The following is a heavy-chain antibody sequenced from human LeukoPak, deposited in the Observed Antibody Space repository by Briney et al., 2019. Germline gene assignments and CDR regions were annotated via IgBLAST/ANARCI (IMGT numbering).Heavy chain of an antibody. D-gene: IGHD2-21*01. J-gene: IGHJ4*02. Sequence: PGGSLRLSCVGSGFSLSGDWMTWVRQAPGTGLEWVANIKEDGGETYYVDSVKGRFTISRDNAKNSLYLQMNNLRAEGTAVYFCARPVDRLFLFWGPGTLVTVSS. CDR2: IKEDGGET. CDR3: ARPVDRLFLF. V-gene: IGHV3-7*01. CDR1: GFSLSGDW.